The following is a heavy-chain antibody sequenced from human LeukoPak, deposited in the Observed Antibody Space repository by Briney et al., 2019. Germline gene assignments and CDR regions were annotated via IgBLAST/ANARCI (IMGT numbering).Heavy chain of an antibody. CDR1: GYTFTSYD. J-gene: IGHJ3*02. D-gene: IGHD6-6*01. Sequence: ASVKVSCKASGYTFTSYDINWVRQATGQGLEWMGWMNPNSGNTGYAQKFQGRATMTRDTSMTTAYMELSSLRSEDTAVYYCARGFELGAFDIWGQGTMVTVSS. CDR3: ARGFELGAFDI. V-gene: IGHV1-8*01. CDR2: MNPNSGNT.